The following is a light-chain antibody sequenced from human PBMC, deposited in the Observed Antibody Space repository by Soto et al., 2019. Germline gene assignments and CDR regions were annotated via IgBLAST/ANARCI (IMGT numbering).Light chain of an antibody. V-gene: IGLV1-44*01. J-gene: IGLJ3*02. Sequence: QLVLTQPPSASGTPGQRVTISCSGSTSNIGSNTVNWYQQLPGTAPTLLIYSNNQRPSGVPDRFSGSKSGTSASLAISGLQSEDEADYYCAGWDDSLNGWVFGGGTKLTVL. CDR3: AGWDDSLNGWV. CDR2: SNN. CDR1: TSNIGSNT.